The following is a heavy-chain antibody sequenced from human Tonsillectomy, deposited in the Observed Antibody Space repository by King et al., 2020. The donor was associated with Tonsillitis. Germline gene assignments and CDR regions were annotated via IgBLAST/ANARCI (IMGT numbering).Heavy chain of an antibody. J-gene: IGHJ4*02. CDR2: IKQDGSEK. CDR3: AREGWYYYDRSGIPADI. V-gene: IGHV3-7*03. Sequence: VQLVESGGGLVQPGGSLRLSCAASGFTFSSYWMTWVRQAPGKGLEWVANIKQDGSEKYYVDSVKGRFTISRDNAKNSLYLQMNSLRAEDTAVYFCAREGWYYYDRSGIPADIWGQGTLVTVSS. D-gene: IGHD3-22*01. CDR1: GFTFSSYW.